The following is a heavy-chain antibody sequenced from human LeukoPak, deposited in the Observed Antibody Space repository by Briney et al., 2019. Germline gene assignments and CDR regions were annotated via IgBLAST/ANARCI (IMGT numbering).Heavy chain of an antibody. CDR3: ARDIRGDGYNSGFLYYFDY. CDR1: GGTFSGYA. D-gene: IGHD5-24*01. CDR2: IIPIFGTA. Sequence: SVKVSCKASGGTFSGYAISWVRQAPGQGLERMGGIIPIFGTANYAQKFQGRVTITTDESTSTAYMELSSLRSEDTAVYYCARDIRGDGYNSGFLYYFDYWGQGTLVTVSS. V-gene: IGHV1-69*05. J-gene: IGHJ4*02.